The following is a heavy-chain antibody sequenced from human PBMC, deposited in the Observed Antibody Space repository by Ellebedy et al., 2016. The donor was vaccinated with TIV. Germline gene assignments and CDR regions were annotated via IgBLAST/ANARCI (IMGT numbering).Heavy chain of an antibody. CDR1: GYTFNNYG. CDR3: AAGNDGGWFDP. Sequence: AASVKVSCKASGYTFNNYGISWVRQAPGQGPEWMGRIIPIVDITNYSQPFHGRVTITADKSTGIAYMELSSLRSEDTAVYYSAAGNDGGWFDPWGQGTLVTVSS. CDR2: IIPIVDIT. J-gene: IGHJ5*02. V-gene: IGHV1-69*04. D-gene: IGHD1-1*01.